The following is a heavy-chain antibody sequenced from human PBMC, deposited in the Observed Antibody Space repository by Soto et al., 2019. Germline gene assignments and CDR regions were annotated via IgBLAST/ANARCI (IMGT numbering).Heavy chain of an antibody. V-gene: IGHV4-61*01. CDR1: GGSVSSGSYY. J-gene: IGHJ4*02. D-gene: IGHD5-12*01. Sequence: SETLSLTCTVSGGSVSSGSYYWSWIRQPPGKGLEWIGYIYYSGSTNYNPSLKSRVTISVDTSKNQFSLKLSSVTAADTAVYYCARGPETKRMATIIFDYWGQGTLVTVSS. CDR3: ARGPETKRMATIIFDY. CDR2: IYYSGST.